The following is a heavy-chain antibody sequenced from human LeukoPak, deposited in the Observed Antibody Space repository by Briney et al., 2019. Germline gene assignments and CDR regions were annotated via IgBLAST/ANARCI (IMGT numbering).Heavy chain of an antibody. CDR2: ISWDGGST. J-gene: IGHJ6*03. V-gene: IGHV3-43D*03. CDR1: GFTFDDYA. D-gene: IGHD3-16*01. CDR3: AKGGGYYYYYMDV. Sequence: GGSLRLSCAASGFTFDDYAMHWVRQAPGKGLEWVSLISWDGGSTYYADSVKGRFTISRDNSKNSLYLQMNSLRAEDTALCYCAKGGGYYYYYMDVWGKGTTVTVSS.